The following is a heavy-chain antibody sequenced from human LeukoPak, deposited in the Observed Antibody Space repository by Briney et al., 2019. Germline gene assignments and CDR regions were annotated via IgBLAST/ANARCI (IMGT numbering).Heavy chain of an antibody. J-gene: IGHJ4*02. CDR1: GGSISSGGYD. CDR2: IYYSGST. Sequence: PSETLSLTCTVSGGSISSGGYDWSWIRQHPGKGLEWIGYIYYSGSTYYNPSLKSRVTISVDTSKNQFSLKLSSVTAADTAVYYCARESYSSRQQFDYWGQGTLVTVSS. D-gene: IGHD6-13*01. V-gene: IGHV4-31*03. CDR3: ARESYSSRQQFDY.